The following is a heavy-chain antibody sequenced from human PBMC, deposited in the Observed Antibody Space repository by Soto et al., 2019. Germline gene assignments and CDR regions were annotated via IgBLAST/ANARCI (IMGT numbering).Heavy chain of an antibody. CDR2: IYYSGST. V-gene: IGHV4-61*01. CDR3: ARGRVYYDFWSGPFDI. D-gene: IGHD3-3*01. CDR1: GGSVISGSYY. Sequence: PSETLSLTCTVSGGSVISGSYYWSWIRQPPGKGLEWIGYIYYSGSTNYNPSLKSRVTISVDTSKNQFSLKLSSVTAADTAVYYCARGRVYYDFWSGPFDIWGQGIMVTVSS. J-gene: IGHJ3*02.